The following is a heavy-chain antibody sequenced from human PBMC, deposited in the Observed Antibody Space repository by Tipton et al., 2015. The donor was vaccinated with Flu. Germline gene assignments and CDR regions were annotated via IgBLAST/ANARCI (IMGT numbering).Heavy chain of an antibody. J-gene: IGHJ4*02. Sequence: TLSLTCTVSSGSIRSTNYFCAWIRQPPGKRLELIGSIYPSGTPYYNPSLKSRVTISADTSKNQFSLKMTSVTAADTAVYYCARHRYYADDTGPGVYFNYWGQGTLVTVSA. D-gene: IGHD3-3*01. CDR1: SGSIRSTNYF. V-gene: IGHV4-39*01. CDR3: ARHRYYADDTGPGVYFNY. CDR2: IYPSGTP.